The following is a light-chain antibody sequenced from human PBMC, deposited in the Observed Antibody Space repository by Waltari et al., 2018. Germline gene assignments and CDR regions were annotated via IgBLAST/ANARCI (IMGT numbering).Light chain of an antibody. Sequence: QSALPQPASVSGSPGQSFTISCTGTRSDIGTYHYLSWYQPYPGKAPKLMIYDVNKRPSGVSDRFSGSKSGNTASLTISGLQAEDEADYYCYSYTRSSTYVFGTGTQVTVL. J-gene: IGLJ1*01. V-gene: IGLV2-14*01. CDR1: RSDIGTYHY. CDR2: DVN. CDR3: YSYTRSSTYV.